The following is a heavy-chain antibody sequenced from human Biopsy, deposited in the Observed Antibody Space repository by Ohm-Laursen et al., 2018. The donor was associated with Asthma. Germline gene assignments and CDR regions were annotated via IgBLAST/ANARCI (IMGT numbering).Heavy chain of an antibody. CDR3: ASDFPKDYVRYNFQF. V-gene: IGHV1-69*06. J-gene: IGHJ4*02. CDR2: ISPIFGSS. D-gene: IGHD4-17*01. CDR1: GGMFGNYA. Sequence: GASVKVSCKASGGMFGNYAISWVRQAPGLGLEWMGGISPIFGSSNYARRFQGRVTMTEDTSTDTAYMELSSLSSDDTAVHYCASDFPKDYVRYNFQFWGQGTLVTVSS.